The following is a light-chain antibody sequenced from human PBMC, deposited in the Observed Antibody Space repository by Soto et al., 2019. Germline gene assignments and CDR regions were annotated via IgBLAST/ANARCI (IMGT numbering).Light chain of an antibody. CDR3: QQYAISPLT. Sequence: EIVLTQSPGTLSLSPGEGATLSCRASQSVSSSYLAWYQQKPGQAPRLLIYGASSSASVIPDRFSGSGSGTDFTLTISRLEPEVFAVYYCQQYAISPLTFGPGTKVDIK. CDR1: QSVSSSY. J-gene: IGKJ3*01. CDR2: GAS. V-gene: IGKV3-20*01.